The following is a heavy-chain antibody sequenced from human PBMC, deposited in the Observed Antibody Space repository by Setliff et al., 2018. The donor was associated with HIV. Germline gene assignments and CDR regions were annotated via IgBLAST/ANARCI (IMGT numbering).Heavy chain of an antibody. CDR2: IYHSGST. V-gene: IGHV4-4*02. CDR3: ARGSGYDGAFFDY. D-gene: IGHD5-12*01. CDR1: GGSISSSNW. J-gene: IGHJ4*02. Sequence: LSLTCAVSGGSISSSNWWSWVRQPPGKGLEWIGEIYHSGSTNYNPSLKSRVTISVDKSKNQFSLKLSSVTAADTAVYYCARGSGYDGAFFDYWGQGTLVTVSS.